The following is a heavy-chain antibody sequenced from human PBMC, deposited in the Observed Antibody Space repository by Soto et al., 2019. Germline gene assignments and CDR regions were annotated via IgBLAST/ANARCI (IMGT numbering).Heavy chain of an antibody. V-gene: IGHV4-30-4*01. J-gene: IGHJ5*02. CDR3: AEGPSGDKDAS. CDR2: IYDGGRT. D-gene: IGHD2-21*02. CDR1: GGSISTVDYW. Sequence: QVQLQESGPGLVKPSQTLSLTCTVSGGSISTVDYWWSWIRQSPDMGLEWIGHIYDGGRTYNNPSIGSTVTRSVATSKRPPDQTLSSVSAVDTAVYYGAEGPSGDKDASWGQGTLVTVSS.